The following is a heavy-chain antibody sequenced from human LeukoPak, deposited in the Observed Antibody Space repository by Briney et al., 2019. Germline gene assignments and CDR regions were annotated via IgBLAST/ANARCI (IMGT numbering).Heavy chain of an antibody. Sequence: GGSLRLSCAASGFTFSSYAMSWVRQAPGKGLEWVSAISGGGGSTYYADSVKGRLTISRDNSKNTLYLQMNSLRAEDTAVYYCAKDQHETRGKAAGTSYYYYGMDVWGQGTTVTVSS. CDR3: AKDQHETRGKAAGTSYYYYGMDV. CDR2: ISGGGGST. J-gene: IGHJ6*02. CDR1: GFTFSSYA. V-gene: IGHV3-23*01. D-gene: IGHD6-13*01.